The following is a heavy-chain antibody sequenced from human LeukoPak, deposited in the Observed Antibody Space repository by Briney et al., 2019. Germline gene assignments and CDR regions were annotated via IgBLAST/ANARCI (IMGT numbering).Heavy chain of an antibody. CDR2: INPNSGGT. CDR3: ARGRGYYYDSSGYYYSALDI. D-gene: IGHD3-22*01. J-gene: IGHJ3*02. V-gene: IGHV1-2*02. CDR1: GYTFTGYY. Sequence: ASVKVSCKASGYTFTGYYMHWVRQAPGQGLEWMGWINPNSGGTNYAQKFQGRVTMTRDTSISTAYMELSRLRSDDTAVYYCARGRGYYYDSSGYYYSALDIWGQGTMVTVSS.